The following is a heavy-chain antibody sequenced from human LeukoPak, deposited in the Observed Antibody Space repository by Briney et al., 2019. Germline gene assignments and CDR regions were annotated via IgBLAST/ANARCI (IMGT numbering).Heavy chain of an antibody. D-gene: IGHD3-10*01. CDR2: IYYSGST. Sequence: PSETLSLTCTVSGGSISSYYWSWIRQPPGKGLEWIGYIYYSGSTNYNPSLKSRVTISVDTSKDQFSLKLSSVTAADTAVYYCATWLDYYGGMDVWGQGTTVTVSS. V-gene: IGHV4-59*01. J-gene: IGHJ6*02. CDR3: ATWLDYYGGMDV. CDR1: GGSISSYY.